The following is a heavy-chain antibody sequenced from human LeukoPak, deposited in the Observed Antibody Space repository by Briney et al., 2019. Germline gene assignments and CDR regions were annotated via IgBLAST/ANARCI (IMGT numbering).Heavy chain of an antibody. D-gene: IGHD5-24*01. CDR3: RXLAGGXNEPXDY. J-gene: IGHJ4*02. CDR1: SFTXYW. V-gene: IGHV5-51*01. Sequence: SFTXYWIGWVRRMPGKGREGMGMIYPGDSDTRYSPSFQGQVTISADKSINTTFLKWSSLKASDSAVYYCRXLAGGXNEPXDYWGQGTXVTVSS. CDR2: IYPGDSDT.